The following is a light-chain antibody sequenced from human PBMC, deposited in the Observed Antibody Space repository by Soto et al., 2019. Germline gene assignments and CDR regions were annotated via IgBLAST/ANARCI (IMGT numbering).Light chain of an antibody. CDR3: YSYTSSSTYV. V-gene: IGLV2-14*01. CDR1: GSDVGAYNY. Sequence: QSVLTQPASVSGSPGQSITISCSGTGSDVGAYNYVSWYQQHPAKAPKRMLDDVSNRPSGVSDRFSGSTSGNTASLPISGLQAEDEADSYCYSYTSSSTYVFGSGTKVTVL. CDR2: DVS. J-gene: IGLJ1*01.